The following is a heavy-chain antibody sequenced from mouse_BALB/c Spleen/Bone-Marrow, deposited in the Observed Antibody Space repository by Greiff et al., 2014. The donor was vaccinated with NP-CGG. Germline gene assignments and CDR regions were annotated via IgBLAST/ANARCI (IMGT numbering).Heavy chain of an antibody. V-gene: IGHV1-82*01. Sequence: VQLQESGPELVKPGASVKISCKASGYAFSSSWMNWVKQRPGQGLEWIGRIYPGDGDTKYNGKFKGKATLTADKSSSTAYMQLSSLTSVDSAVYVCARSDGYRDMDYWGQGTSVTVSS. CDR2: IYPGDGDT. D-gene: IGHD2-3*01. J-gene: IGHJ4*01. CDR1: GYAFSSSW. CDR3: ARSDGYRDMDY.